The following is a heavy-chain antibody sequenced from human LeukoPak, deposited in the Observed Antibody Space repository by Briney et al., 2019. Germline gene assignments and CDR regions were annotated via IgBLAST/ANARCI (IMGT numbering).Heavy chain of an antibody. J-gene: IGHJ5*02. Sequence: SETLSLTCTVSGGSISTYYWSWIRQPPGEGLDWIGYIYYGGNTKYNPSLKSRVTISADTSKNQFSLKLNSVTAADTAVYYCARGRYFYDSSGYPYNWFDPWGQGTLVTVSS. CDR1: GGSISTYY. D-gene: IGHD3-22*01. V-gene: IGHV4-59*01. CDR3: ARGRYFYDSSGYPYNWFDP. CDR2: IYYGGNT.